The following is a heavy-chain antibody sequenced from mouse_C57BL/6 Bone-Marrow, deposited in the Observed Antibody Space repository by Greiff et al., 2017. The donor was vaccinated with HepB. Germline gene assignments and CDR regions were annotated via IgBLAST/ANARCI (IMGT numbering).Heavy chain of an antibody. Sequence: QVQLKESGAELMKPGASVKLSCKATGYTFTGYWIEWVKQRPGHGLEWIGEILPGSGSTNYNEKFKGKATFTADTSSNPAYMQLSSLTTEDSAIYYCARDYYGSSYGWYFDVWGTGTTVTVSS. D-gene: IGHD1-1*01. CDR1: GYTFTGYW. J-gene: IGHJ1*03. V-gene: IGHV1-9*01. CDR3: ARDYYGSSYGWYFDV. CDR2: ILPGSGST.